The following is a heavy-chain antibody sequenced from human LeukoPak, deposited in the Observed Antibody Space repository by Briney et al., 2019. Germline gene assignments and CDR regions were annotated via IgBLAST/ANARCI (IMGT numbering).Heavy chain of an antibody. CDR2: IYTSGST. V-gene: IGHV4-4*07. D-gene: IGHD5-18*01. Sequence: SETLSLTCTISGASIDSYYWSWIRQPAGKGLEWIGRIYTSGSTNYNPSLKSRVTMSVDTSKNQFSLKLSSVTAADTAVYYCARPLQLWLRYAYGYWGQGTLVTVSS. CDR3: ARPLQLWLRYAYGY. CDR1: GASIDSYY. J-gene: IGHJ4*02.